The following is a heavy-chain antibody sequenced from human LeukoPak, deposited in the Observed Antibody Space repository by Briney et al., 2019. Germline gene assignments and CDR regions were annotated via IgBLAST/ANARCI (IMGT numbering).Heavy chain of an antibody. CDR1: GFTVSSNY. V-gene: IGHV3-66*04. D-gene: IGHD6-19*01. CDR2: IYSGGST. CDR3: ASQWLVDGMDV. Sequence: SGGSLRLSCAASGFTVSSNYMSWVRQAPGKGLEWVSVIYSGGSTYYADSVKGRFTISRDNSKNTLYLQMNSLRAEDTAVYYCASQWLVDGMDVWGQGTTVTVSS. J-gene: IGHJ6*02.